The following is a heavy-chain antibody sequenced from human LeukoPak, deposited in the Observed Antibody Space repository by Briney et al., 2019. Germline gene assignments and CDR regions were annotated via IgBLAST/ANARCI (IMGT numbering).Heavy chain of an antibody. D-gene: IGHD3-9*01. CDR3: ARDRHPYYDILTGYYNVLALFDY. CDR1: GFTFSSYG. CDR2: IWYDGSNK. Sequence: PGGSLRLSCAASGFTFSSYGMHWVRQAPGKGLEWVAVIWYDGSNKYYADSVKGRSTISRDNSKNTLYLQMNSLRAEDTAVYYCARDRHPYYDILTGYYNVLALFDYWGQGTLVTVSS. J-gene: IGHJ4*02. V-gene: IGHV3-33*01.